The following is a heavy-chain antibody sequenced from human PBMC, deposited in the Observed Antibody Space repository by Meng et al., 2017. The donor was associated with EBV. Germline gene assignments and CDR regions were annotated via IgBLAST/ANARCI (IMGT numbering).Heavy chain of an antibody. D-gene: IGHD3-16*01. V-gene: IGHV3-73*01. CDR2: VETKTSKYAT. J-gene: IGHJ4*02. Sequence: VHRVGVGGGVGQPGASLKFPCGASGFIFRDSAMHWVRQASGKGLEWVGRVETKTSKYATAYAASVKGRFSVSRDDSKNMVFLEMNSLKTEDTARYYCWGDLNYGSYWGQGTLVTVSS. CDR1: GFIFRDSA. CDR3: WGDLNYGSY.